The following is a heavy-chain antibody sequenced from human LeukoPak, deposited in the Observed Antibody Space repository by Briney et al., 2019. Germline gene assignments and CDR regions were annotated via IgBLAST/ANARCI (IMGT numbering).Heavy chain of an antibody. Sequence: GGSLRLSCAASGFTFSKYVMRWVRQAPGKGLEWVSAISTGGGSTYYAASVKGRFTISRDNSKNTLYLQMNSLRAEDTAVYYCAKDARAYGSGPLDYWGQGTLVTVSS. CDR2: ISTGGGST. J-gene: IGHJ4*02. CDR3: AKDARAYGSGPLDY. V-gene: IGHV3-23*01. D-gene: IGHD3-10*01. CDR1: GFTFSKYV.